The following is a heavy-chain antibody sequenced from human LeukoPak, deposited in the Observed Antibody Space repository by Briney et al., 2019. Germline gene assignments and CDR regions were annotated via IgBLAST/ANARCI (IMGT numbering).Heavy chain of an antibody. D-gene: IGHD3-10*01. CDR3: ARWDSGLGY. Sequence: PGGSLRLSCAASGLTVSTNYMSWVRQAPGKGLEWVSVIFSGGSTYYADSVQGRFTISRDNSKNTVYLQMNSLRVEDTAVYYCARWDSGLGYWGQGTLVTVSS. CDR2: IFSGGST. J-gene: IGHJ4*02. V-gene: IGHV3-53*01. CDR1: GLTVSTNY.